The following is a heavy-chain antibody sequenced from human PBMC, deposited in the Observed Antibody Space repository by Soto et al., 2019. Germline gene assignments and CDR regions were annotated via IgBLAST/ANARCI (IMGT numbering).Heavy chain of an antibody. CDR1: GGSFSGYY. CDR3: ARGTGDFWSGYPRFDY. D-gene: IGHD3-3*01. V-gene: IGHV4-34*01. J-gene: IGHJ4*02. Sequence: KPSETLSLTCAVYGGSFSGYYWSWIRQPPGKGLEWIGEINHSGSTNYNPSLKSRVTISVDTSKNQFSLKLSSVTAADTAVYYCARGTGDFWSGYPRFDYWGQGTLVTVSS. CDR2: INHSGST.